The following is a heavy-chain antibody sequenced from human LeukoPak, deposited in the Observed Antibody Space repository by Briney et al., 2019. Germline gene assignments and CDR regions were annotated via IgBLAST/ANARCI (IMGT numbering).Heavy chain of an antibody. Sequence: SETLSLTCTVSGGSITDYHWSWIRQPPGKGLEYIGYIYNRGSTFYNPSLKSRVTISTDTSKKQFSLKLTSVTAADTAVYYCARVRGSQWLVFDPWGQGTLVTVSS. J-gene: IGHJ5*02. CDR2: IYNRGST. CDR1: GGSITDYH. CDR3: ARVRGSQWLVFDP. V-gene: IGHV4-59*01. D-gene: IGHD6-19*01.